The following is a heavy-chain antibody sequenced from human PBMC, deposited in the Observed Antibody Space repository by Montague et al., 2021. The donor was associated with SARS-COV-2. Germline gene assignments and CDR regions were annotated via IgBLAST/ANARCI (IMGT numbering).Heavy chain of an antibody. D-gene: IGHD3-16*01. Sequence: SETRSLTCTVSGASTASHYWTWIRQSPGKRPEWIGCVYYNGDTKYNPSLQSRVTISIDTSENQFSLRLNSVTAADTAVYFCARGWGFDPWGQGRLVTVSS. CDR1: GASTASHY. CDR3: ARGWGFDP. CDR2: VYYNGDT. J-gene: IGHJ3*01. V-gene: IGHV4-59*08.